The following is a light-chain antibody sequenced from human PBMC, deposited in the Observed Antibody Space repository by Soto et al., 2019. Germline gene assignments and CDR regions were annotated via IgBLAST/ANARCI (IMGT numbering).Light chain of an antibody. CDR2: DNN. CDR3: GTWDSSLSAWV. V-gene: IGLV1-51*01. Sequence: QSVLTQPPSVSAAPGQTVPISCSGSSSNIGNNYVSWYQQLPGTAPKLLIYDNNKRPSGIPDRFSGSKSGTSATLGITGLQTGDEADYYCGTWDSSLSAWVFGGGTKLTVL. J-gene: IGLJ3*02. CDR1: SSNIGNNY.